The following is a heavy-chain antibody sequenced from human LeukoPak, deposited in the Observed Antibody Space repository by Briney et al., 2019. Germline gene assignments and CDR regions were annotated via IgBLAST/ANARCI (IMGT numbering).Heavy chain of an antibody. D-gene: IGHD3-22*01. CDR3: ARDGGYYDSSGYYYYFDY. CDR2: IYTSGST. CDR1: GGSMSSGSYY. J-gene: IGHJ4*02. V-gene: IGHV4-61*02. Sequence: SQTLSLTCTVSGGSMSSGSYYWSWIRQPAGKGLEWIARIYTSGSTNYNPSLKSRVTLSVDTSKNQFSLKLSSVTAADTAVYYCARDGGYYDSSGYYYYFDYWGQGTLVTVSS.